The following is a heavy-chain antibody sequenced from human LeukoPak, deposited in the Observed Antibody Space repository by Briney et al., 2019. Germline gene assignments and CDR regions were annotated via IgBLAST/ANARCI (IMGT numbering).Heavy chain of an antibody. D-gene: IGHD6-13*01. CDR2: INPNSGGT. J-gene: IGHJ4*02. V-gene: IGHV1-2*02. CDR1: GYTFTGYY. Sequence: ASVKVSCKASGYTFTGYYMHWVRQAPGQGLEWMGWINPNSGGTNYAQKFQGRVTMTRDTSISTAYMELSRLRSDDTAVYYCARGAIAAAGTLDYWGQGTLVTVSS. CDR3: ARGAIAAAGTLDY.